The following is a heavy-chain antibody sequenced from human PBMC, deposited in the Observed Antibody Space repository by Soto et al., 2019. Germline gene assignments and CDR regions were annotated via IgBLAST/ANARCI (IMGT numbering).Heavy chain of an antibody. V-gene: IGHV4-39*01. CDR2: IYYSGST. J-gene: IGHJ4*02. CDR3: ARLMVRGVIIKAPYYFDY. Sequence: PSETLSLTCTVSGGSISSSSYYWVWIRQPPGKGLEWVGYIYYSGSTNYNPSLKSRVTLSLETSKSQFSLRLSSVTAADTAVYYCARLMVRGVIIKAPYYFDYWGQGTLVTVSS. D-gene: IGHD3-10*01. CDR1: GGSISSSSYY.